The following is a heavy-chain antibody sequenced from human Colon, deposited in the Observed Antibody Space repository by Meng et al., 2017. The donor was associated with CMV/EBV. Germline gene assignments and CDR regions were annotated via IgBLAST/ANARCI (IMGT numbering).Heavy chain of an antibody. V-gene: IGHV3-23*01. J-gene: IGHJ6*02. CDR3: ARGVYGMDV. CDR1: GFTFRTFA. Sequence: GESLKISCAASGFTFRTFAMGWVRQAPGRGLEWVSSISGSGTSTYYADSVRGRFTISRDASKNTLSLQINSLRGEDTAIYYCARGVYGMDVWGQGTTVTVSS. CDR2: ISGSGTST.